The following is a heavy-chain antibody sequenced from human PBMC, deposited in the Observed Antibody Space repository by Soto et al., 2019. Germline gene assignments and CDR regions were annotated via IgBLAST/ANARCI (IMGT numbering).Heavy chain of an antibody. Sequence: ASVKVSCKASGGTFSSYAISWVRQAPGQGLEWMGGIIPIFGTANYAQKFQGRVTITADESTSTAYMELSSLRSEDTAVYYCARGVGSGYDYAYWGQGTLVTVSS. J-gene: IGHJ4*02. CDR1: GGTFSSYA. D-gene: IGHD5-12*01. V-gene: IGHV1-69*13. CDR3: ARGVGSGYDYAY. CDR2: IIPIFGTA.